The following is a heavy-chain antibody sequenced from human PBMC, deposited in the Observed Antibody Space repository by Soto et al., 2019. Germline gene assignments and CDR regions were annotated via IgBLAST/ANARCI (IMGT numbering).Heavy chain of an antibody. Sequence: GASVKVSCKASGYTFTSYGISWVRQAPGQGLEWMGWISSYNGNTNYAQKVQGRVTMTTDTSTSTTYMELRSLRSDDTAVYYCAREYPVAGNGYYYGMDVWGQGTTVTVSS. J-gene: IGHJ6*02. V-gene: IGHV1-18*04. D-gene: IGHD6-19*01. CDR2: ISSYNGNT. CDR1: GYTFTSYG. CDR3: AREYPVAGNGYYYGMDV.